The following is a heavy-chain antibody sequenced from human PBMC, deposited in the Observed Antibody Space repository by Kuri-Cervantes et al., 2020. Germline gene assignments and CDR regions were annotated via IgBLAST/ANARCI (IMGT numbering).Heavy chain of an antibody. CDR3: ARGFRSRRSWPLGYYYGMDV. V-gene: IGHV3-7*01. D-gene: IGHD1-14*01. CDR1: GFTFSSYW. CDR2: IKQDGSEK. J-gene: IGHJ6*02. Sequence: GESLKISCAASGFTFSSYWMSWVRQAPGEGLEWVANIKQDGSEKYYVDSVKGRFTISRDNAKNSLYLQMNSLRAEDTAVYYCARGFRSRRSWPLGYYYGMDVWGQGTTVTVSS.